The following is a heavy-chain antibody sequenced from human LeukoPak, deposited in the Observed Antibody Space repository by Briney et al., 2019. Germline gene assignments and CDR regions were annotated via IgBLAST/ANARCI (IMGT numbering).Heavy chain of an antibody. D-gene: IGHD3-22*01. CDR3: ATPYYYDSSGYYYGREAFNI. J-gene: IGHJ3*02. Sequence: SETLSLTCTVSGGSISSSSYYWGWIRQPPGKGLEWIGRIYYSGSTYYNPSLKSRVTISVDTSKNQFSLKLSSVTAADTAVYYCATPYYYDSSGYYYGREAFNIWGQGTMVTVSS. CDR1: GGSISSSSYY. V-gene: IGHV4-39*01. CDR2: IYYSGST.